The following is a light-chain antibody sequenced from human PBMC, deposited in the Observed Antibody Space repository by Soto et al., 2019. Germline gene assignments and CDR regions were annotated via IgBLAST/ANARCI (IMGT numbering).Light chain of an antibody. J-gene: IGKJ1*01. CDR3: MERPHWRGT. CDR2: KVS. CDR1: QSLVYSDGNTY. Sequence: DVVMTQSPLSLPVTLGQPASISCRSSQSLVYSDGNTYLNWFQLRPGQSPRRLIYKVSNRDFGVPERFSGSRSGTDYTLKISNVEADDVVVYYCMERPHWRGTFGQGTKVEIK. V-gene: IGKV2-30*01.